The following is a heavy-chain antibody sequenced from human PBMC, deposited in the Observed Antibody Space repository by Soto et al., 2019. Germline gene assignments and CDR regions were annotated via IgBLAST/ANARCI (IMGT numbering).Heavy chain of an antibody. CDR3: ARERITIFGYYYYFYGMDV. Sequence: PGGSLRLSCAASGFTFSSYAMHWVRQAPGKGLEWVAVISYDGSNKYYADPVKGRFTISRDNSKNTLYLQMNSLRAEDTAVYYCARERITIFGYYYYFYGMDVWGQGTTVTVSS. CDR1: GFTFSSYA. CDR2: ISYDGSNK. V-gene: IGHV3-30-3*01. J-gene: IGHJ6*02. D-gene: IGHD3-3*01.